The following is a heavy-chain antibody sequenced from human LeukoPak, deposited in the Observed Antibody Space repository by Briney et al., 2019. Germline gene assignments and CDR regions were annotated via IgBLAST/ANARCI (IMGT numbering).Heavy chain of an antibody. CDR2: FNGRGGYT. CDR3: AREWGQYNWNYVLYY. V-gene: IGHV3-23*01. J-gene: IGHJ4*02. CDR1: GFTFNSYV. Sequence: GGSLRLSCEVSGFTFNSYVMSWVRRAPGKGLEWVSSFNGRGGYTFYADSVKGRFTLSSDNSKNTPHLQMNSLRADDTAIYYCAREWGQYNWNYVLYYWGQGSLVTVSS. D-gene: IGHD1-7*01.